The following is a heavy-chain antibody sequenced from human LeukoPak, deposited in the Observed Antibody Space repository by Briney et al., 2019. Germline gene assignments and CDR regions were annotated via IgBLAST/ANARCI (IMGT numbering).Heavy chain of an antibody. CDR2: ISGSGGST. J-gene: IGHJ4*02. CDR3: LRGDRRDY. V-gene: IGHV3-21*06. Sequence: GGSLRLSCEASGFTFSTYGINWVRQAPGKGLEWVSAISGSGGSTYYADSVKGRFIISRDNAKDSLYLQMNSLRVEDTAVYYCLRGDRRDYWGQGTLVTVSS. CDR1: GFTFSTYG.